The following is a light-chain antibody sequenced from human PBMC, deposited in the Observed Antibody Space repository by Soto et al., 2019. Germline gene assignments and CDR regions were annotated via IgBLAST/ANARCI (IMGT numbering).Light chain of an antibody. V-gene: IGKV3D-11*02. CDR1: QSVSSY. J-gene: IGKJ4*01. CDR2: DAS. Sequence: EIVLTQSPATLSLSPGERATLSCRASQSVSSYLAWYQQKPGQAPRLLIYDASNRATGIPARFSGSGPGTDFTLTISSLEPEYFAVYYCQQRSNWLTFGGGTKVEIK. CDR3: QQRSNWLT.